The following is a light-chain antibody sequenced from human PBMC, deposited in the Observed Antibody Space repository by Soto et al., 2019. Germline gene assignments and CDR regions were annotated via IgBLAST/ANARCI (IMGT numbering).Light chain of an antibody. CDR1: QEISGY. J-gene: IGKJ1*01. CDR3: QHLHWA. V-gene: IGKV1-9*01. Sequence: IHLTQSPSSLSASVGDRVTITCRASQEISGYLAWYQQTPGKAPKLLIYGVSTLQDGVSSRFSGRGSVTDFSLTISSLQPGDFATYYFQHLHWALGPGT. CDR2: GVS.